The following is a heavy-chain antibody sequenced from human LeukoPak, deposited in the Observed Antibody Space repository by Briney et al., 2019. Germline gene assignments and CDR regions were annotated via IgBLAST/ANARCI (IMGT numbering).Heavy chain of an antibody. CDR3: ARVSVGATKLAYFDY. V-gene: IGHV1-69*05. CDR2: IVPIFGTA. J-gene: IGHJ4*02. Sequence: SVKVSCKASGGTFNRFAISWVRQAPGQGLEWMGGIVPIFGTANYAQKFQGRVTMTRDMSTSTVYMELSSLRSEDTAVYYCARVSVGATKLAYFDYWGQGTLVTVSS. D-gene: IGHD1-26*01. CDR1: GGTFNRFA.